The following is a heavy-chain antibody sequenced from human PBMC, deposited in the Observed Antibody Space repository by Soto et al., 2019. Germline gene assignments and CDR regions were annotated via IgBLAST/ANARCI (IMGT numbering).Heavy chain of an antibody. CDR3: AANWNENWFDP. V-gene: IGHV4-31*03. CDR1: GGSISSGGYY. Sequence: PSETLSLTCTVSGGSISSGGYYWIWIRQHPGKGLEWIGYIYYSGSTYYNPSLKSRVTISVDTSKNPFSLKLSSVTAADTAVYYCAANWNENWFDPWRQGTLVTASS. D-gene: IGHD1-1*01. CDR2: IYYSGST. J-gene: IGHJ5*02.